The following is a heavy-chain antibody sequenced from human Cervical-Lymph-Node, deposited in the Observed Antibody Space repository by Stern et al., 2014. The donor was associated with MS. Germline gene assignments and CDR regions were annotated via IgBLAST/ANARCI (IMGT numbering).Heavy chain of an antibody. D-gene: IGHD6-19*01. V-gene: IGHV1-69*12. J-gene: IGHJ4*02. Sequence: VQLVQSGAEVKKPGSSVKVSCKASGGTFRSYAISWVRQAPGQGLEWMGGIIPIFGTANYAQKFQGRVTITADESTSTAYMELSSLRSEDTAVYYCASSLHYSSGWYLCDYWGQGTLVTVSS. CDR3: ASSLHYSSGWYLCDY. CDR1: GGTFRSYA. CDR2: IIPIFGTA.